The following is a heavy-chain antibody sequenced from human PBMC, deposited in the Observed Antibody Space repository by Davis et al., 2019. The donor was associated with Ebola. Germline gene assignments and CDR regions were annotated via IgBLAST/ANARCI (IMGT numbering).Heavy chain of an antibody. D-gene: IGHD4-11*01. J-gene: IGHJ6*02. Sequence: MPSETLSLTCAVYGGSFSGYYWSWIRQPPGKGLEWIGEINHSGSTNYNPSLKSRVTISVDKSKNQFSLKLSSVTAADTAVYYCASRRYSNLYYYYGMDVWGQGTTVTVSS. CDR3: ASRRYSNLYYYYGMDV. V-gene: IGHV4-34*01. CDR2: INHSGST. CDR1: GGSFSGYY.